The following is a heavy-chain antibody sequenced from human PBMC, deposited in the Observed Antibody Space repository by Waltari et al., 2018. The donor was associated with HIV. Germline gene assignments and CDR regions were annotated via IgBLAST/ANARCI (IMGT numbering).Heavy chain of an antibody. V-gene: IGHV3-30*18. CDR3: AKDSKITMVQGVISWFDP. Sequence: QVQLVESGGGVVQPGRSLRLSCAASGFTFSSYGMHWVRQAPGKGLEWVAVISYDGSNKYYADSVKGRFTISRDNSKNTLYLQMNSLRAEDTAVYYCAKDSKITMVQGVISWFDPWGQGTLVTVSS. J-gene: IGHJ5*02. CDR1: GFTFSSYG. CDR2: ISYDGSNK. D-gene: IGHD3-10*01.